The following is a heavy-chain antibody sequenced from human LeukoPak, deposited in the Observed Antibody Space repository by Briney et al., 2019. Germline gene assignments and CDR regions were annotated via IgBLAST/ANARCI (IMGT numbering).Heavy chain of an antibody. V-gene: IGHV4-59*04. CDR1: GGSISSYY. J-gene: IGHJ4*02. CDR2: IYHSGST. Sequence: PSETLSLTCTVSGGSISSYYWSWIRQPPGKGLEWIGSIYHSGSTYYNPSLKSRVTISVDTSKNQFSLKLSSVTAADTAVYYCAKSRTYSGSYPTPIDYWGQGTLVTVSS. D-gene: IGHD1-26*01. CDR3: AKSRTYSGSYPTPIDY.